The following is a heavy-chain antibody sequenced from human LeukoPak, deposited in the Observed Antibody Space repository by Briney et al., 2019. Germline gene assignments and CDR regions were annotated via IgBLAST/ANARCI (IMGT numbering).Heavy chain of an antibody. J-gene: IGHJ4*02. CDR1: GFTFSSYE. V-gene: IGHV3-23*01. Sequence: PGGSLRLSCAASGFTFSSYEMSWVRQAPGKGLEWVSIISSRGGSTYYAESVEGRFTISRDSSKNTVYLQMNSLRPDDTAVYYCAKSSWPRFEDWGQGTLVTVSS. CDR2: ISSRGGST. D-gene: IGHD6-6*01. CDR3: AKSSWPRFED.